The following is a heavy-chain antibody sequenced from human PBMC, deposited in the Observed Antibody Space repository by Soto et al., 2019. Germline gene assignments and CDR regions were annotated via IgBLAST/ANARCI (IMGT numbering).Heavy chain of an antibody. CDR1: GFTFSNAW. D-gene: IGHD5-18*01. CDR3: AKEDTAMVPSYYFGY. CDR2: IKSKTDGGTT. Sequence: GGSLRLSCAASGFTFSNAWMSWVRQAPGKGLEWVGRIKSKTDGGTTDYAAPVKGRFTISRDDSKNTLYLQMNSLRAEDTAVYYCAKEDTAMVPSYYFGYWGQGTLVTVSS. J-gene: IGHJ4*02. V-gene: IGHV3-15*01.